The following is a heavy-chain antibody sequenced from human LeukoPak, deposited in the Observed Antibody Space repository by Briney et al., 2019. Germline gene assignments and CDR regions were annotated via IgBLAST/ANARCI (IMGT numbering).Heavy chain of an antibody. CDR3: ARDEYYYDSSGQLLTQYYFDY. V-gene: IGHV1-18*01. Sequence: GASVKVSCKASGYTFTSYGISWVRQAPGQGLEWMGWINAYNGNTNYAQKLQGRVTMTTDTSTSTAYMELRNLRSDDTAVYYCARDEYYYDSSGQLLTQYYFDYWGQGTLVTVSS. CDR2: INAYNGNT. D-gene: IGHD3-22*01. CDR1: GYTFTSYG. J-gene: IGHJ4*02.